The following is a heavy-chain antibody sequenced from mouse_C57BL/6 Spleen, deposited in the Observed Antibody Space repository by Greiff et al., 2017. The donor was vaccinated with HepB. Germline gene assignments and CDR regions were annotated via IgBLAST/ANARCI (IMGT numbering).Heavy chain of an antibody. CDR3: TREGEERFAY. CDR1: GYTFTDYE. Sequence: QVQLKQSGAELVRPGASVTLSCKASGYTFTDYEMHWVKQTPVHGLEWIGAIDPETGGTAYNQKFKGKAILTADKSSSTAYMELRSLTSEDSAVYYCTREGEERFAYWGQGTLVTVSA. J-gene: IGHJ3*01. V-gene: IGHV1-15*01. CDR2: IDPETGGT.